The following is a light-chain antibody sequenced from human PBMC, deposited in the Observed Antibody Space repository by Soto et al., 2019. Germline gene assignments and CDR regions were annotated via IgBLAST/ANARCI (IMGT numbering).Light chain of an antibody. J-gene: IGKJ1*01. Sequence: DIVMTQSPLSLPVTPGEPASISCSSSQSLLQSNGYNYLDWYLQKPGQSPQLLIFFGSYRASGVPDRFSGSVSGTDFTLKIRSVEAEDVGIYYCMQSHQTPPTVGQGTRVEIK. CDR1: QSLLQSNGYNY. CDR2: FGS. CDR3: MQSHQTPPT. V-gene: IGKV2-28*01.